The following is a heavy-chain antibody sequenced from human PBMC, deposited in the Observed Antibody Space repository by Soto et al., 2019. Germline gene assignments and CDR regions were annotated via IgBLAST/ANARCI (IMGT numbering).Heavy chain of an antibody. J-gene: IGHJ4*02. CDR3: ARSVAVPGAHIDY. CDR1: GYTFTTYN. Sequence: ASVKVSCKASGYTFTTYNIHWVRQAPGQGLEWMAIIDPSGGSTTYAQKFQGRITVTRDTSKNEFSLRLSSVTAADTAVYFCARSVAVPGAHIDYWGQGTQVTVSS. V-gene: IGHV1-46*01. CDR2: IDPSGGST. D-gene: IGHD6-19*01.